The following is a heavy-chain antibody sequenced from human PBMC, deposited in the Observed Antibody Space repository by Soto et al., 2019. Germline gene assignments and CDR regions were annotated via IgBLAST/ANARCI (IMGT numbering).Heavy chain of an antibody. CDR2: NNHSGST. CDR3: ARYGDGFDY. CDR1: GGSFSGYY. D-gene: IGHD3-10*01. Sequence: QVQLQQWGAGLLKPSETLSPTCAVYGGSFSGYYWSWIRQPPGKGLEWIGENNHSGSTNYNSSLTSRASQSLHTYKHQSSLKLSSVPAADADGCYCARYGDGFDYWGQGSLVCVSS. J-gene: IGHJ4*02. V-gene: IGHV4-34*01.